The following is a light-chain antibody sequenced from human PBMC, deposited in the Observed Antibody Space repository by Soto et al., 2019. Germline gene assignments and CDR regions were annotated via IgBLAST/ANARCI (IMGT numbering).Light chain of an antibody. J-gene: IGKJ2*01. CDR1: QSVSSY. V-gene: IGKV3-11*01. Sequence: EIVLTQSPAILSMSPGERATLSCRASQSVSSYFAWYQQKPGQAPRLLIYDASNRATGVPARFSGSGSGTDFTLTISSLEPEDFAVYYCQQYGISQNTFGQGTKLEIK. CDR3: QQYGISQNT. CDR2: DAS.